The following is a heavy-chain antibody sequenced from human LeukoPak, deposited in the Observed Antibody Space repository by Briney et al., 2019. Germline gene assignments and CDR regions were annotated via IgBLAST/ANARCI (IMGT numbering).Heavy chain of an antibody. V-gene: IGHV1-69*04. J-gene: IGHJ4*02. CDR1: GGTFSSYA. CDR3: ASGGYCSGGSCYYYFDY. D-gene: IGHD2-15*01. Sequence: GSSVTVSCKASGGTFSSYAISWVRQAPGQGLEWMGRIISILGIANYAQKFQGRVTITADKSTSTAYMELSSLRSEDTAVYYCASGGYCSGGSCYYYFDYWGQETMVTASS. CDR2: IISILGIA.